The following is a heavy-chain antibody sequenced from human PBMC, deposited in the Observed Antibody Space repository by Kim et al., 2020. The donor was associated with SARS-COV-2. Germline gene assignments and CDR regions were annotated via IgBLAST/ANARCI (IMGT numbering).Heavy chain of an antibody. Sequence: SETLSLTCTVSGGSISSTGYYWGWIRQSLGNGLGWIGSIYYSGSTYYYPSLKSRVTISVDTSKNQFSLKLSSVTAADTAVYYCARHIPNYYDTSGSGAFEIWGQGTIVTVSS. CDR2: IYYSGST. V-gene: IGHV4-39*01. CDR1: GGSISSTGYY. CDR3: ARHIPNYYDTSGSGAFEI. J-gene: IGHJ3*02. D-gene: IGHD3-22*01.